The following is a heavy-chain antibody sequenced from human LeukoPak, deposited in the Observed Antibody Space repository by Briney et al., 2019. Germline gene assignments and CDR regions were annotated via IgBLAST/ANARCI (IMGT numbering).Heavy chain of an antibody. D-gene: IGHD3-10*01. CDR1: GFIFSSYG. Sequence: GGSLRLSCAASGFIFSSYGMYWVRQAPGKGLEWVAVIWYDGSNKYYGDSVKGRFTVSRDNSNYTLYLQMNSLRAEDTAVYYCARDGASRGLDYWGQGTLVTVSS. J-gene: IGHJ4*02. V-gene: IGHV3-33*07. CDR3: ARDGASRGLDY. CDR2: IWYDGSNK.